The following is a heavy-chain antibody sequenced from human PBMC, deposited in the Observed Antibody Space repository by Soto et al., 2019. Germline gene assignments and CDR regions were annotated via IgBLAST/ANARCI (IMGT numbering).Heavy chain of an antibody. V-gene: IGHV4-39*01. Sequence: QLQLQESGPGLVKPSETLSLTCTVSGGSVSSSSYYWGWVRQPPGKGLEWIGSVYYSGGTYYNPSLERRATISVDKSKNQFSLKLMSLSAADTAVYYCGRLEGLATISYYFDYWGQGALVTVSS. CDR1: GGSVSSSSYY. CDR2: VYYSGGT. D-gene: IGHD3-9*01. J-gene: IGHJ4*02. CDR3: GRLEGLATISYYFDY.